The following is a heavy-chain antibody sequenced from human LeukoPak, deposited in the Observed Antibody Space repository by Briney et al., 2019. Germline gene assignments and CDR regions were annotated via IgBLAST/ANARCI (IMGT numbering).Heavy chain of an antibody. CDR1: GFTFSNYE. J-gene: IGHJ4*02. CDR3: ARDWCSSTSCYNPNNGGKAYDY. CDR2: ISSSGSTI. Sequence: GGSLRLSCAASGFTFSNYEMNWVRQAPGKGLEWVSYISSSGSTIYYADSVKGRFTISRDNAKNSLYLQMNSLRAEDTAVYYCARDWCSSTSCYNPNNGGKAYDYWGQGTLVTVSS. D-gene: IGHD2-2*01. V-gene: IGHV3-48*03.